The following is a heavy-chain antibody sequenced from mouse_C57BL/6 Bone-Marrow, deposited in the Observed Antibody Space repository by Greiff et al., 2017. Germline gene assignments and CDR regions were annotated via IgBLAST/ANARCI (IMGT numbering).Heavy chain of an antibody. D-gene: IGHD1-1*01. Sequence: QVQLQQPGAELVKPGASVKLSCKASGYTFTNYWMHWVKQRPGQGLEWIGEIDPSDSYTNYNQKFKGKSTLTVDKSSSTAYMQLSSLTSEDSAVYYCARSGHYYGSSYGYFDVWGTGTTVTVSS. V-gene: IGHV1-69*01. CDR3: ARSGHYYGSSYGYFDV. CDR2: IDPSDSYT. J-gene: IGHJ1*03. CDR1: GYTFTNYW.